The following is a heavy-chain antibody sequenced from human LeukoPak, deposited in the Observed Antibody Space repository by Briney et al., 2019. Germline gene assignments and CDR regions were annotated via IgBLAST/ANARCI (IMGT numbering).Heavy chain of an antibody. CDR3: ARDQSGYDYGLDV. CDR2: ISYDGSNK. V-gene: IGHV3-30*04. CDR1: GFTFSSYA. Sequence: AGSLTLSCAASGFTFSSYAMHWVRQPPARERLGVAVISYDGSNKYYADSVKGRFTISRDNSKNTLYLQMNSLKAEDTAVYYCARDQSGYDYGLDVWGKGTTVTVSS. D-gene: IGHD3-10*01. J-gene: IGHJ6*04.